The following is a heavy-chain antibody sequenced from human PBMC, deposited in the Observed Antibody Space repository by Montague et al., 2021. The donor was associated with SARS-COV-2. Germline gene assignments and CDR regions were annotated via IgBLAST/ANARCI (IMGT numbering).Heavy chain of an antibody. J-gene: IGHJ5*02. CDR1: GDSDGVIKPG. V-gene: IGHV6-1*01. D-gene: IGHD1-1*01. Sequence: CAISGDSDGVIKPGRNSVGHTSALQPEHLRISYYRSKWNNDYAVSVKGRITINPDTSKNQFSLQLNSVTPEDTAIYYCARHDRRTRFDPWGQGTLVTVSS. CDR3: ARHDRRTRFDP. CDR2: SYYRSKWNN.